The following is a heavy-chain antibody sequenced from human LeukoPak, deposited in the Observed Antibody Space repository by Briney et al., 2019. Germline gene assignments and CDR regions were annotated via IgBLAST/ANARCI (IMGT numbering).Heavy chain of an antibody. CDR3: ARERVCGGDCYDYYYGMAV. J-gene: IGHJ6*02. CDR1: GYTFTSYY. CDR2: INPSGGST. V-gene: IGHV1-46*01. Sequence: GASVKVSCKASGYTFTSYYMHWVRQAPGQGLEWMGIINPSGGSTSYAQKFQGRVTMTRDTSTSTVYMELSSLRSEDTAVYYCARERVCGGDCYDYYYGMAVWGQGTTVTVSS. D-gene: IGHD2-21*02.